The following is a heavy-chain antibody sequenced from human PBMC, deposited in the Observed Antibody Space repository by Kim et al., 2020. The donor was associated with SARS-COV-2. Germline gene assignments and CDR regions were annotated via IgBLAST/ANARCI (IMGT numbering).Heavy chain of an antibody. CDR2: ISSSSSYI. J-gene: IGHJ6*02. V-gene: IGHV3-21*01. Sequence: GGSLRLSCAASGFTFSSYSMNWVRQAPGKGLEWVSSISSSSSYIYYADSVKGRFTISRDNAKNSLYLQMNSLRAEDTAVYYCASNLPYGSGSYHGGDYYYYGMDVWGQGTTVTVSS. D-gene: IGHD3-10*01. CDR3: ASNLPYGSGSYHGGDYYYYGMDV. CDR1: GFTFSSYS.